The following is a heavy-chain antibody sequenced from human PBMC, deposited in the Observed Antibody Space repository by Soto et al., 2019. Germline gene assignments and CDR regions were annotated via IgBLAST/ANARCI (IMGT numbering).Heavy chain of an antibody. Sequence: RRLSCRASGFTFGSYWMSWVRQAPGKGLEWVANIKPDGSEKKYVDSARGRFTISRDNAKNSLTMQMNSLRAEDSAVYYCARYRYGYSYFDLRGPGPLGTVS. D-gene: IGHD5-18*01. CDR3: ARYRYGYSYFDL. J-gene: IGHJ4*02. CDR2: IKPDGSEK. CDR1: GFTFGSYW. V-gene: IGHV3-7*01.